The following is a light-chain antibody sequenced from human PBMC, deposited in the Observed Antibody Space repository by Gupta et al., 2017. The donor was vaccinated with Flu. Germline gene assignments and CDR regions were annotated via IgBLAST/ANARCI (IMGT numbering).Light chain of an antibody. CDR2: AAS. CDR1: QGISND. J-gene: IGKJ3*01. Sequence: DIQMTQSPSSLSASVGDRGTITCRASQGISNDLGWYQQKPGKAPKRLISAASSWQSGVPSRFSGSGSGTEFTLTIGSLQPEDFAIYYCRQYDSDPQITFGTGTRVEI. V-gene: IGKV1-17*01. CDR3: RQYDSDPQIT.